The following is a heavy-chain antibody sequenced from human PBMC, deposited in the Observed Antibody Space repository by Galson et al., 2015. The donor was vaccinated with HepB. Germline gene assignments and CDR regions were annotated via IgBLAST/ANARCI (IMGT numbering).Heavy chain of an antibody. D-gene: IGHD2-15*01. V-gene: IGHV1-18*01. CDR3: ARVEELGYCSGGSCYSRPFGAFDI. Sequence: SVKVSCKASGYTFTSYGISWVRQAPGQGLEWMGWISAYNGSTNYAQKLQGRVTMTTDTSTSTAYMELRSLRSDDTAVYYCARVEELGYCSGGSCYSRPFGAFDIWGQGTIVTVSS. CDR1: GYTFTSYG. J-gene: IGHJ3*02. CDR2: ISAYNGST.